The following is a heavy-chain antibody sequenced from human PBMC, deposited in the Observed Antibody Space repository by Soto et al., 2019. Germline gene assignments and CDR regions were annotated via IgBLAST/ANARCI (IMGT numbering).Heavy chain of an antibody. CDR1: GFTFRNYA. CDR2: ISASGGYT. Sequence: PGGSLRLSCSGSGFTFRNYAVSWVRQAPGKGLQWVSAISASGGYTYYADSVKGRFTISRDNSKNTLYLQMNSLRAEDTAVYFCAKIQDYYGSARRVDAFDIWGQGTMVTVSS. CDR3: AKIQDYYGSARRVDAFDI. D-gene: IGHD3-10*01. V-gene: IGHV3-23*01. J-gene: IGHJ3*02.